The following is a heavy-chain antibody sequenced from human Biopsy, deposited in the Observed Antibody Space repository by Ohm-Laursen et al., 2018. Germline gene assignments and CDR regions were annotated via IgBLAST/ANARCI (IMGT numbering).Heavy chain of an antibody. CDR1: GGSISSYY. J-gene: IGHJ2*01. V-gene: IGHV4-59*08. Sequence: SETLSLTCAVSGGSISSYYWSWIRQPPGKGLEWIGYIYYTGSTNYNPSLKSRVTISVDTSMNHLSLRPTSVTAADTAVYYCARHAPSYSGSYWRYFDLWGRGTLVTVSS. CDR2: IYYTGST. CDR3: ARHAPSYSGSYWRYFDL. D-gene: IGHD1-26*01.